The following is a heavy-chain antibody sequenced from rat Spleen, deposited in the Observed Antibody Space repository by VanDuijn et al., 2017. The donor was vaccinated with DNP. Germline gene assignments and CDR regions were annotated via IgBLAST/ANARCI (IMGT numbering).Heavy chain of an antibody. J-gene: IGHJ2*01. V-gene: IGHV5-27*01. CDR1: GFTYSNYV. CDR2: ISNTGDST. D-gene: IGHD3-8*01. Sequence: EVQLVESGGGLVQPGRSLKLSCAASGFTYSNYVMAWVRQAPTKGLEWVASISNTGDSTYYSDSVKGRFSISRDNAKSTLYLQVNSLRSEDTATYYCTSNPHIRTAAPFDYWGQGVMVTVSS. CDR3: TSNPHIRTAAPFDY.